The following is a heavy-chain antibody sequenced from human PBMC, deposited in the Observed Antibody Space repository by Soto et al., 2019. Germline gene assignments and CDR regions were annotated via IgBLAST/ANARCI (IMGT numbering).Heavy chain of an antibody. Sequence: EVQLLESGGGLVQPGGSLRLSCAASGFSFSSFAMSWVRQAPGKGLEWVSAISGSGGSTYYADSVKGRFTISRDNSKNTRHLQMNSLRAEDTAVYYCARDRWRSAVATEWFDPWGQGSLVTVSS. J-gene: IGHJ5*02. CDR2: ISGSGGST. CDR1: GFSFSSFA. CDR3: ARDRWRSAVATEWFDP. V-gene: IGHV3-23*01. D-gene: IGHD6-19*01.